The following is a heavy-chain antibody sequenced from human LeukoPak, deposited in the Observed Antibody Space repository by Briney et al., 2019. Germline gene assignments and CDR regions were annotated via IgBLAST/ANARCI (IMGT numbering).Heavy chain of an antibody. CDR1: GFTFSSYA. CDR3: ARDLKTYYYDSSGSPNDAFDI. Sequence: GGSLRLSCAASGFTFSSYAMHWVRQAPGKGLEWVAVISYDGSNKYYADSVKDRFTISRDNSKNTLYLQMNSLRAEDTAVYYCARDLKTYYYDSSGSPNDAFDIWGQGTMVTVSS. CDR2: ISYDGSNK. V-gene: IGHV3-30-3*01. J-gene: IGHJ3*02. D-gene: IGHD3-22*01.